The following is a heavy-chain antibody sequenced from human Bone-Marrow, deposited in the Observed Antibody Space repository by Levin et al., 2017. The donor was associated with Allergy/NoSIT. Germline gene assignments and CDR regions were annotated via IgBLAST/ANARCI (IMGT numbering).Heavy chain of an antibody. CDR3: ARVGEAIQSFAAFDI. Sequence: SETLSLTCTVSGGSISSGGYYWSWIRQHPGKGLEWIGYIYYSGSTYYSPSLKSRVTISVDTSKNQFSLKLSSVTAADTAVYYCARVGEAIQSFAAFDIWGQGTMVTVSS. CDR1: GGSISSGGYY. CDR2: IYYSGST. V-gene: IGHV4-31*03. D-gene: IGHD3-16*01. J-gene: IGHJ3*02.